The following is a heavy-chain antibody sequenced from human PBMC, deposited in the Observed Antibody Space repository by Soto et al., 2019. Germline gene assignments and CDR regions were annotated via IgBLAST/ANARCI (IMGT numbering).Heavy chain of an antibody. D-gene: IGHD2-2*01. V-gene: IGHV3-7*01. CDR1: GFTFSSYW. Sequence: HPGGSLRLSCAASGFTFSSYWMSWVRQAPGKGLEWVANIKQDGSEKYYMDSVKGRFTISRDNDKNSLHLQMNSLRAEDTAVYFCARGGYANGWIFDYWGQGTLVTVSS. J-gene: IGHJ4*01. CDR3: ARGGYANGWIFDY. CDR2: IKQDGSEK.